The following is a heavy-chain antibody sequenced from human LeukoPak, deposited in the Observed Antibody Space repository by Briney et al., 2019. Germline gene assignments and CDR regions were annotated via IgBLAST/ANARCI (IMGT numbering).Heavy chain of an antibody. D-gene: IGHD3-10*01. CDR2: IYYSGST. J-gene: IGHJ3*02. CDR1: GGSISSSSYY. Sequence: SETLSLTCTVSGGSISSSSYYWGWIRQPPGKGLEWIGSIYYSGSTYYNPSLKSRVTISVDTSKKQFSLKLTSVTAADTAVYYCASEQYGSGTYFNAFEIWGQGTMVTVSS. CDR3: ASEQYGSGTYFNAFEI. V-gene: IGHV4-39*07.